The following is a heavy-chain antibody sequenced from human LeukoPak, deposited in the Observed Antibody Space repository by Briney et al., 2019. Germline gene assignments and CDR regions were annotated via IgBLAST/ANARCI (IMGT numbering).Heavy chain of an antibody. CDR2: ISSSSSTI. J-gene: IGHJ3*02. CDR1: GFTFSSYG. CDR3: ARAKFDSSGYYYRGFDI. Sequence: GGSLRLSCAASGFTFSSYGMTWVRQAPGKGLEWVSYISSSSSTIYYADSVKGRFTISRDNAKNSLYLQLNSLRAEDTAVYYCARAKFDSSGYYYRGFDIWGQGTMVTVSS. V-gene: IGHV3-48*01. D-gene: IGHD3-22*01.